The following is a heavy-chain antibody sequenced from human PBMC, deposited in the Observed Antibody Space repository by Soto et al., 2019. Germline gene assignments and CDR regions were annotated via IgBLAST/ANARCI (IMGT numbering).Heavy chain of an antibody. J-gene: IGHJ6*02. Sequence: ASVKVSCKASGYTFTSYGISWVRQAPGQGLEWMGWISAYNGNTNYAQKLQGRVTMTTDTSTSTAYMELRSLRSDDTAVYYCAKVVVQATQPRYYFYGMDVWGQGTTVTVSS. CDR3: AKVVVQATQPRYYFYGMDV. CDR1: GYTFTSYG. D-gene: IGHD2-15*01. CDR2: ISAYNGNT. V-gene: IGHV1-18*01.